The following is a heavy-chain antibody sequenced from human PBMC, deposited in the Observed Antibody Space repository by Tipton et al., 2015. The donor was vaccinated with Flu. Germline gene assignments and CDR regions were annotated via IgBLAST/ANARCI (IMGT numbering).Heavy chain of an antibody. CDR1: GFTFSSYW. V-gene: IGHV3-7*03. CDR3: AKGTDPLSSFDV. Sequence: SLRLSCAASGFTFSSYWMSWVRQAPGKGLEWVANMKQDGSEKYYADSVKGRFTISRDNAKNSLYLQMNSLRADDSAVYYCAKGTDPLSSFDVWGQGTMVTVSS. CDR2: MKQDGSEK. D-gene: IGHD2-2*01. J-gene: IGHJ3*01.